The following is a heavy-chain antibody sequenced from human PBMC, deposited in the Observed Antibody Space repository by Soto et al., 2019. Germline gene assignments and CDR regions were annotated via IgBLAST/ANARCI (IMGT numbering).Heavy chain of an antibody. CDR3: ARRAVVAVTGSLDNWFDP. CDR2: IYYSGST. Sequence: SETLSLTCTVSGGSISSSSYYWGWIRQPPGKGLEWIGSIYYSGSTYYNPSLKSRVTISVDTSKNQFSLKVNSVTAADTAVYYCARRAVVAVTGSLDNWFDPWGQGILVTVS. CDR1: GGSISSSSYY. D-gene: IGHD2-21*01. J-gene: IGHJ5*02. V-gene: IGHV4-39*07.